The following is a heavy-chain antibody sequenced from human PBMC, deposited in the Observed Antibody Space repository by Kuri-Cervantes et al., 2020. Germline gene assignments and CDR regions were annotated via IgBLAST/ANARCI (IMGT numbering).Heavy chain of an antibody. CDR3: ARERGYSGYGDYYYYYGMDV. J-gene: IGHJ6*02. Sequence: GGSLRLSCAASGFTFSSYSMNWVRQAPGKGLEWASYISSSGSTIYYADSVKGRFTISRDNAKNSLYLQMNSLRAEDTAVYYCARERGYSGYGDYYYYYGMDVWGQGTTVTVSS. D-gene: IGHD5-12*01. V-gene: IGHV3-48*04. CDR2: ISSSGSTI. CDR1: GFTFSSYS.